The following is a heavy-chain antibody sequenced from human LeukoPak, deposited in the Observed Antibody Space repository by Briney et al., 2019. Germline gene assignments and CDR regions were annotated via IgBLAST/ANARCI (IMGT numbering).Heavy chain of an antibody. CDR1: GYTFTGYY. CDR3: ARGRGRYYGSGSPLDY. CDR2: INPNSGGT. Sequence: ASVKVSCKASGYTFTGYYMHWVRQAPGQGSEWMGWINPNSGGTNYAQTFQGRVTMTRDTSISTAYMELSRRRSDDTAVYYCARGRGRYYGSGSPLDYWGQGTLVTVSS. D-gene: IGHD3-10*01. J-gene: IGHJ4*02. V-gene: IGHV1-2*02.